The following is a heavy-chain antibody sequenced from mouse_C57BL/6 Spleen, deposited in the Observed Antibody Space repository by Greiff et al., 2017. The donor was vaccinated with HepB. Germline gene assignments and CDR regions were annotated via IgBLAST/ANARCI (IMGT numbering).Heavy chain of an antibody. D-gene: IGHD1-1*01. V-gene: IGHV1-4*01. CDR3: ARGATVVARDWYFDV. CDR2: INPSSGYT. CDR1: GYTFTSYT. J-gene: IGHJ1*03. Sequence: VQVVESGAELARPGASVKMSCKASGYTFTSYTMHWVKQRTGQGLEWIGYINPSSGYTKYNQKFKDKATLTADKSSSTAYMQLSSLTSEDSAVYYCARGATVVARDWYFDVWGTGTTVTVSS.